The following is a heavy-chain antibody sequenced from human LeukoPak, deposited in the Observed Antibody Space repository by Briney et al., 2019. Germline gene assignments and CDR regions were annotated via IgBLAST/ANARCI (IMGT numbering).Heavy chain of an antibody. D-gene: IGHD7-27*01. Sequence: GGSLKLSCAASGFTFSGSAMHWVRQAPGKGLEWVSAISGSGGSTYYADSVKGRFTISRDNSKNTLYLQMNSLRAEDTAVYYCAKGAYYNWGSGDFDYWGQGTLVTVSS. J-gene: IGHJ4*02. V-gene: IGHV3-23*01. CDR3: AKGAYYNWGSGDFDY. CDR1: GFTFSGSA. CDR2: ISGSGGST.